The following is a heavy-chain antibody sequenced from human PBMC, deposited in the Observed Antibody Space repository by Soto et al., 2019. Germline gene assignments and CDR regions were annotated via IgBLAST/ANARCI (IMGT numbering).Heavy chain of an antibody. CDR1: GFTFSSFW. CDR3: AKDKVVVVPAAIWDY. CDR2: INSGGST. D-gene: IGHD2-2*01. J-gene: IGHJ4*02. Sequence: SGFTFSSFWMHWVRQAPGKGLVWVSHINSGGSTYYADSVKGRFTISRDNSKNTLYLQMNSLRAEDTAVYYCAKDKVVVVPAAIWDYWGQGTLVTVSS. V-gene: IGHV3-23*01.